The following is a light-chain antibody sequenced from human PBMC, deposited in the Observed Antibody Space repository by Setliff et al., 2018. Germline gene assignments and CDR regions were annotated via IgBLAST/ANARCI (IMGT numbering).Light chain of an antibody. J-gene: IGLJ1*01. CDR3: CSYAGSNNPYV. Sequence: QSALTQPRSVSGSPGQSVTISCTGASRDVGAYNYVSWYQQHPGKVPKLMIYDVTKRPSGVPDRFSGSKSGNTASLTVSGLQAEDEADYYCCSYAGSNNPYVFGTGTKVTVL. CDR2: DVT. V-gene: IGLV2-11*01. CDR1: SRDVGAYNY.